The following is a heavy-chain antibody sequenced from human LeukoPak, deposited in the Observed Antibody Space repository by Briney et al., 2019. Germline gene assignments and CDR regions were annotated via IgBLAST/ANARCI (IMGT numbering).Heavy chain of an antibody. D-gene: IGHD6-19*01. Sequence: SVNVSCKASGYTFTTYYMHWVRRAPGQGLEWMGIINPSGGSTSNAQNFQGRVTMTRDTSTSTVYMELSSLRSEDTAVYYCARGPRSSGWIEDPWGQGTLVTVSS. CDR2: INPSGGST. V-gene: IGHV1-46*01. CDR3: ARGPRSSGWIEDP. CDR1: GYTFTTYY. J-gene: IGHJ5*02.